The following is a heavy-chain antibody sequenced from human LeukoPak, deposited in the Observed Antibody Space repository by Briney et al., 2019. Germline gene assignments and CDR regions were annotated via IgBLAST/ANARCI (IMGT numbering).Heavy chain of an antibody. Sequence: SGGSLRLSCAASGFTFSSFAMHWVRQAPGKGLEWVSVISYDGSNKYYADSVKGRFTISRDNSKNTLYLQMNSLRAEDTAVYYCAREAAGDYWGQGTLVTVSS. D-gene: IGHD6-13*01. V-gene: IGHV3-30*04. CDR3: AREAAGDY. J-gene: IGHJ4*02. CDR2: ISYDGSNK. CDR1: GFTFSSFA.